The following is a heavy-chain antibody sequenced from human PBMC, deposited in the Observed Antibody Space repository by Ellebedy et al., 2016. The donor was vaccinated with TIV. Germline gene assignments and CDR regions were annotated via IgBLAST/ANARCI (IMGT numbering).Heavy chain of an antibody. CDR2: IDPNSGGT. Sequence: ASVKVSXXASGGTFSSFGITWVRQAPGQGLEWMGWIDPNSGGTDYAQKFQGWVTMTRDTSITTAYMELRRLTSDDTAVYYCARGTSEQQLVPYWGQGTLVTVSS. CDR3: ARGTSEQQLVPY. CDR1: GGTFSSFG. J-gene: IGHJ4*02. V-gene: IGHV1-2*04. D-gene: IGHD6-13*01.